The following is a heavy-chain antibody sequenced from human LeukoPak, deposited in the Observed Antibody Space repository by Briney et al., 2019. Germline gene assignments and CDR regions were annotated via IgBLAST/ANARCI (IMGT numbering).Heavy chain of an antibody. V-gene: IGHV3-23*01. CDR1: GFTFSSYA. CDR3: AKFGSCWYYGASDI. D-gene: IGHD6-19*01. Sequence: GESLTLSCAASGFTFSSYAMSWVRQAPGKGLEWVSGISSSGGSTYYADSVKGRFTISRDNSKNTLFLQMNSLRAEDTAVYYCAKFGSCWYYGASDIWGQGTMVTISS. J-gene: IGHJ3*02. CDR2: ISSSGGST.